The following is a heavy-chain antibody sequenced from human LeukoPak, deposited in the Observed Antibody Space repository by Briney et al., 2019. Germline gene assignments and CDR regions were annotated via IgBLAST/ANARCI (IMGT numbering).Heavy chain of an antibody. CDR3: ARGIGYSSSSHPDY. J-gene: IGHJ4*02. V-gene: IGHV4-34*01. CDR1: GGSFSGYY. D-gene: IGHD6-6*01. CDR2: INHSGST. Sequence: SETLSLTCAVYGGSFSGYYWSWIRQPPGKGLEWIGEINHSGSTNYNPSLKSRVTISVDTSKNQFSLKLSSVTAADTAVYYCARGIGYSSSSHPDYWGQGTLVTVSS.